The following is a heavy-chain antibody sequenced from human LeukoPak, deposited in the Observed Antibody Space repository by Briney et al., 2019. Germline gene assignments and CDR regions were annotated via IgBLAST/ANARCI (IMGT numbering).Heavy chain of an antibody. Sequence: GGSLRLSCAASGFTFSRYPMHWVRQAPGKGLEWVAVISYDGSNKYYADSVKGRFTISRDNSRNTLYFQMNSLRAEDTAVYYCARGFPGLPSAGTFDSWGQGTLVTVSS. CDR3: ARGFPGLPSAGTFDS. D-gene: IGHD6-13*01. CDR1: GFTFSRYP. V-gene: IGHV3-30*14. CDR2: ISYDGSNK. J-gene: IGHJ4*02.